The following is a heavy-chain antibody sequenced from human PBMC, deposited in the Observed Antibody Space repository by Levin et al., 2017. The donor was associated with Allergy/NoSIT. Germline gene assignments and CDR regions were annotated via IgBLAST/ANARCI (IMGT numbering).Heavy chain of an antibody. CDR1: GFTFSSYA. CDR2: ISYDGSNK. CDR3: ARAFFPDFIVVVPAESPPSCGVDY. D-gene: IGHD2-2*01. V-gene: IGHV3-30-3*01. Sequence: GGSLRLSCAASGFTFSSYAMHWVRQAPGKGLEWVAVISYDGSNKYYADSVKGRFTISRDNSKNTLYLQMNSLRAEDTAVYYCARAFFPDFIVVVPAESPPSCGVDYWGQGTLVTVSS. J-gene: IGHJ4*02.